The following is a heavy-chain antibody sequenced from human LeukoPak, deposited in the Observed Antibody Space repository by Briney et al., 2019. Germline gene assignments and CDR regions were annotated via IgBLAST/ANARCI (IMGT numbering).Heavy chain of an antibody. Sequence: GGSLRLSCAASGFTFSRYGMSWVRQAPGKGLEWVSAISGSGGSTSYADSVKGRFTISRDNAKNTLYLQMNSLRAEDTAVYYCARDHLSSGSSPDYYYYYYMDVWGKGTTVTISS. CDR1: GFTFSRYG. D-gene: IGHD6-19*01. J-gene: IGHJ6*03. CDR3: ARDHLSSGSSPDYYYYYYMDV. CDR2: ISGSGGST. V-gene: IGHV3-23*01.